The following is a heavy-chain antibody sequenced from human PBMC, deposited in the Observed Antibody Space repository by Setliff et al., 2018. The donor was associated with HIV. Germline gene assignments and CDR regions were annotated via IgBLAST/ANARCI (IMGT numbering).Heavy chain of an antibody. Sequence: PSETLSLTCTVSGGFIGTYYWSWIRQSPGKGLEWIGSVYYTGSTNYNPSLESRVTMSVDTSKSQFSLRLMSLTAADTAIYYCARGRVTLNGVAAGHHYMDVWGKGNTVTVSS. V-gene: IGHV4-59*13. J-gene: IGHJ6*03. CDR1: GGFIGTYY. CDR3: ARGRVTLNGVAAGHHYMDV. CDR2: VYYTGST. D-gene: IGHD3-3*01.